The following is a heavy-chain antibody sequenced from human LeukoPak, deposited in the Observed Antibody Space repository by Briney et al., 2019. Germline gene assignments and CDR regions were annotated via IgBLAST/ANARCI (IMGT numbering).Heavy chain of an antibody. D-gene: IGHD3-10*01. J-gene: IGHJ6*03. CDR3: ARGGDYGSGSHYYYYMDV. CDR1: GYIFTSYG. CDR2: ISTYNGNT. Sequence: ASVKVSCKASGYIFTSYGISWVRQAPGQGLEWMGWISTYNGNTNYAQKLQGRVTMTTDTFTSTAYMELRSLRSDDTAVYYCARGGDYGSGSHYYYYMDVWGKGTTVTISS. V-gene: IGHV1-18*01.